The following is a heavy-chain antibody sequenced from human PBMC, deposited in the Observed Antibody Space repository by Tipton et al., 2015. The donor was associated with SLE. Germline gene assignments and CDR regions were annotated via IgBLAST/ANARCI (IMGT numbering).Heavy chain of an antibody. CDR2: LSGGGGGT. J-gene: IGHJ5*02. V-gene: IGHV3-23*01. CDR1: GFTFSSYA. D-gene: IGHD1/OR15-1a*01. Sequence: LSLTCAASGFTFSSYAMSWVRQAPGKGLEWVSALSGGGGGTYYADSVKGRFTISRDNSNNTLYLQMNSLRAEDTAVYYCAKDQAITGTNWFDPWGQGTLVTASS. CDR3: AKDQAITGTNWFDP.